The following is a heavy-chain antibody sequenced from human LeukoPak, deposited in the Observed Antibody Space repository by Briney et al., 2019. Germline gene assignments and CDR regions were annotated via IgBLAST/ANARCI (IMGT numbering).Heavy chain of an antibody. CDR3: ARVDYYGSGEIDY. J-gene: IGHJ4*02. Sequence: ASVKVSCKASGYTFTSYAMHWVRQAPGQSLEWMGWINAGNGNTKYSQEFQGRVTITRDTSASTAYMELSSLRSEDMAVYYCARVDYYGSGEIDYWGQGTLVTVSS. CDR1: GYTFTSYA. CDR2: INAGNGNT. D-gene: IGHD3-10*01. V-gene: IGHV1-3*03.